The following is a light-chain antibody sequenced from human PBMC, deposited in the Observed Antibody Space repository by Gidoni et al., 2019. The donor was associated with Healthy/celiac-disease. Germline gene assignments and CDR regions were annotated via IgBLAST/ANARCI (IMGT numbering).Light chain of an antibody. V-gene: IGKV3-20*01. Sequence: EIVLTQYPGTLSLSPGERATLSCRASQSVSSSYLAWYQQKPGQAPRLLIYGASSRATGLPYRFRGSGSGTDFTLTISRLEPEDFAVYYCQQYGSSPLTFGQGTKVEIK. CDR2: GAS. CDR3: QQYGSSPLT. J-gene: IGKJ1*01. CDR1: QSVSSSY.